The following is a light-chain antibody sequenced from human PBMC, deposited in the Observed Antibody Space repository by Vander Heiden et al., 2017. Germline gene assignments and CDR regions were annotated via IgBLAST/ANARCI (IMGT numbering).Light chain of an antibody. Sequence: EIVLTQSPGTLSLSPGERATLSCRASQTVSSNYLAWYQQRPGQAPRLLIYGASRRATGIPDRFSGSGSGTDFTLTISRLEPEDFAVYFCQQTGNSPPWTFGQGTKVEIK. CDR3: QQTGNSPPWT. CDR2: GAS. CDR1: QTVSSNY. V-gene: IGKV3-20*01. J-gene: IGKJ1*01.